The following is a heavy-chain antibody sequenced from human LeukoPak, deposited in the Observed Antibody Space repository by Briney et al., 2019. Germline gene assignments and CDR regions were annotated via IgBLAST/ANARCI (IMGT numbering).Heavy chain of an antibody. CDR2: INPNSGGT. D-gene: IGHD4-17*01. CDR3: ARAGLFGYGDYVVDYYYYMDV. J-gene: IGHJ6*03. V-gene: IGHV1-2*02. CDR1: GYTFTGYY. Sequence: GASVKVSCKASGYTFTGYYMHWVRQAPGQGLEWMGWINPNSGGTNYAQKFQGRVTMTRDTSISTAYMELSRLRSDDTAVYYCARAGLFGYGDYVVDYYYYMDVWGKGTTVTISS.